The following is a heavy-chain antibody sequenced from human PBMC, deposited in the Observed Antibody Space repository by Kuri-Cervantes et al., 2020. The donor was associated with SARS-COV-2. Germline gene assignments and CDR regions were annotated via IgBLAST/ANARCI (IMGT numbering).Heavy chain of an antibody. Sequence: SCKASGYGFTGYYVHWVRQAPGKGLEWVAVISHDGKNKKCIASGKGRFTISRDNSQNTLYLHMKSLRSEDTAMYYCAKDRVGVQDFWGQGTLVTVSS. J-gene: IGHJ4*02. CDR1: GYGFTGYY. D-gene: IGHD2-21*01. CDR2: ISHDGKNK. CDR3: AKDRVGVQDF. V-gene: IGHV3-30*18.